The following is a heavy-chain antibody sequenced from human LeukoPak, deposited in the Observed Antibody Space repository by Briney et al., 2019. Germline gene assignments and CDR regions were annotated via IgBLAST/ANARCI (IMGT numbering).Heavy chain of an antibody. D-gene: IGHD5-12*01. V-gene: IGHV4-30-4*01. Sequence: ASQTLSLTCTVSGGSISSDDYYWSWIRQPPGKGLEWIGHITYSGSTDYSPSLRSRVTMSVDTSKNQFSLKLNSVTAAETATYFCARGGVGGYDYFDSWGQGTLVAVSS. CDR2: ITYSGST. J-gene: IGHJ4*02. CDR1: GGSISSDDYY. CDR3: ARGGVGGYDYFDS.